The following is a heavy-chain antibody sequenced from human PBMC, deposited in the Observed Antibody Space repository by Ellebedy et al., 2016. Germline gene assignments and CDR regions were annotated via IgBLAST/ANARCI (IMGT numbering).Heavy chain of an antibody. CDR2: ISWNSGSI. D-gene: IGHD6-13*01. Sequence: GGSLRLSXAASGFTFDDYAMHWVRQAPGKGLEWVSGISWNSGSIGYADSVKGRFTISRDNAKNSLYLQMNSLRAEDTALYYCAKDIEGRGRAAAGFDYWGQGTLVTVSS. V-gene: IGHV3-9*01. CDR1: GFTFDDYA. CDR3: AKDIEGRGRAAAGFDY. J-gene: IGHJ4*02.